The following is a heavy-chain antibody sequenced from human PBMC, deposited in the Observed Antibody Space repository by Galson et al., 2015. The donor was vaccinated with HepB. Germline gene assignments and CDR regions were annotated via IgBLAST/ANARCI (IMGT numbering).Heavy chain of an antibody. Sequence: SCKAPGYTFTSYYMHWVRQAPGQGLEWMGIINPSGGSTSYAQKFQGRVTMTRDTSTSTVYMELSSLRSEDTAVYYCARSQYSSSSGVSGYYYGMDVWGQGTTVTVSS. J-gene: IGHJ6*02. CDR1: GYTFTSYY. CDR3: ARSQYSSSSGVSGYYYGMDV. CDR2: INPSGGST. D-gene: IGHD6-6*01. V-gene: IGHV1-46*01.